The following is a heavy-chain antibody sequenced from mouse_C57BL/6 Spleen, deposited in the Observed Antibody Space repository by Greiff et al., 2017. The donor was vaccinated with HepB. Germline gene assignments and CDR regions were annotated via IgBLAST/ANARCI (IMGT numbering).Heavy chain of an antibody. CDR3: ARGGSGYYFDY. J-gene: IGHJ2*01. D-gene: IGHD3-2*02. CDR1: GYAFSSYW. Sequence: QVQLKQSGAELVKPGASVKISCKASGYAFSSYWMNWVKQRPGKGLEWIGQIYPGDGDTNYNGKFKGKATLTADKSSSTAYMQLSSLTSEDSAVYFCARGGSGYYFDYWGQGTTLTVSS. V-gene: IGHV1-80*01. CDR2: IYPGDGDT.